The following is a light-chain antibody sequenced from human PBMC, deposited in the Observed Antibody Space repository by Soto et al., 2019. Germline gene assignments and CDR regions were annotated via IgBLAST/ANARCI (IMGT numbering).Light chain of an antibody. Sequence: VLTQSPGTLSLSPGERATLSCRASQSVSSSDLAWYQQRPGQAPRLLIYGASSRATGIPDRFSGSGSGTDFTLTISRLEPEDFAVYFCQQYGSSPQTFGQGTKV. V-gene: IGKV3-20*01. CDR1: QSVSSSD. CDR3: QQYGSSPQT. J-gene: IGKJ1*01. CDR2: GAS.